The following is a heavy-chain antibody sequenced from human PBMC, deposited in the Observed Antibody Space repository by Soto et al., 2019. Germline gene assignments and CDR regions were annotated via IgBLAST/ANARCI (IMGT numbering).Heavy chain of an antibody. CDR1: GGTFSSYA. CDR3: ARRATGSNYNFYYDGMDV. J-gene: IGHJ6*01. V-gene: IGHV1-69*14. D-gene: IGHD4-4*01. Sequence: QVQLVQSGAEVKKPGSSVKVSCKASGGTFSSYAISWVRQAPGQGLEWMGGIMPIFGTANYAQKLQGRVTITADKSTSTAYMELSSLRSEDTAVYDCARRATGSNYNFYYDGMDVWGQGTTVTVSS. CDR2: IMPIFGTA.